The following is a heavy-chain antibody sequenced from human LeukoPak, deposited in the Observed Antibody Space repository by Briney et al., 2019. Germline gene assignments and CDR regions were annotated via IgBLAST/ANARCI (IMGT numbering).Heavy chain of an antibody. CDR3: ARVSPSGNNALIKNGYSNP. J-gene: IGHJ2*01. V-gene: IGHV1-3*01. CDR1: GYTFTSYA. CDR2: INAGNGNT. D-gene: IGHD1/OR15-1a*01. Sequence: ASVKVSCKASGYTFTSYAMHWVRQAPGQRLEWMGWINAGNGNTKYSQKFQGRVTITRDTSASTAYMELSSLRSEDTAVYYCARVSPSGNNALIKNGYSNPWARGTLVTV.